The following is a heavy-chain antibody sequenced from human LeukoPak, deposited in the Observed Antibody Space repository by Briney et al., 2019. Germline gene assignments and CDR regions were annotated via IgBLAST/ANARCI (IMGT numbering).Heavy chain of an antibody. Sequence: GGSLRLSCAVSGFRVSDYYMGWVRQAPGKGLEWVGLIRDSGEAFYADFVRGRFAISRDESENTLYLQMNSLRVEDTAVYFCARDRAALQDWVEFDPWGQGTPVIVSS. CDR2: IRDSGEA. CDR3: ARDRAALQDWVEFDP. CDR1: GFRVSDYY. J-gene: IGHJ5*02. V-gene: IGHV3-66*03. D-gene: IGHD3/OR15-3a*01.